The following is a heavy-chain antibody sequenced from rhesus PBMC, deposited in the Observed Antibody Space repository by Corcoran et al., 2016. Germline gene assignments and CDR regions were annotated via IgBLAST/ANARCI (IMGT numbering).Heavy chain of an antibody. V-gene: IGHV1-151*01. D-gene: IGHD3-28*01. Sequence: QVQLVQSGAEVKKPGASVKLSCKASGYTFSIDVISWVRQAPGQGLEGMGGITPLVGITKSAQKFQGRVTITADTSTSTAYMELSSLRSEDTAVYYCARTPYDSGYNHFDYGGQGVLVTVSS. CDR3: ARTPYDSGYNHFDY. CDR1: GYTFSIDV. J-gene: IGHJ4*01. CDR2: ITPLVGIT.